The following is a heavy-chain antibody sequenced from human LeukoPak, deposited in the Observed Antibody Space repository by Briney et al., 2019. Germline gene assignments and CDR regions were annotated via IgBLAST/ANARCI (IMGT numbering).Heavy chain of an antibody. CDR2: IYYSGST. CDR1: GYSISTGYY. V-gene: IGHV4-38-2*02. CDR3: AGTYSYGYYYYMGV. J-gene: IGHJ6*03. D-gene: IGHD5-18*01. Sequence: SETLSLTCTVSGYSISTGYYWGWIRQPPGKGLEWIGYIYYSGSTNYNPSLKSRVTISVDTSKNQFSLKLNSVTAADTAVYYCAGTYSYGYYYYMGVWGKGTTVTISS.